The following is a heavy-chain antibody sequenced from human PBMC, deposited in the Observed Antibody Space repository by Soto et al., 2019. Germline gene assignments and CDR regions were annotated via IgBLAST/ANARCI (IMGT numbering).Heavy chain of an antibody. CDR1: GFTVSSSF. CDR2: INSDGST. Sequence: GGSLRLSCAASGFTVSSSFMSWVRQAPGKGLEWVSVINSDGSTFYADSLKGRVTISGDNSKNILFLQMNNLRAEDTAVYYCARDCCIGRRHAHWGQGTLVTVSS. J-gene: IGHJ4*02. CDR3: ARDCCIGRRHAH. D-gene: IGHD2-21*01. V-gene: IGHV3-53*01.